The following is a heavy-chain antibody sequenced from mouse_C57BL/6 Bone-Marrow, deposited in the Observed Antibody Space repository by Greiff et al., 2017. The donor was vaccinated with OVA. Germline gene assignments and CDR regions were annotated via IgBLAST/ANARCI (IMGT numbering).Heavy chain of an antibody. CDR3: ARRGFLWYFDV. CDR2: ISSGGSYT. J-gene: IGHJ1*03. V-gene: IGHV5-6*02. CDR1: GFTFSSYG. Sequence: DVKLVESGGDLVKPGGSLKLSCAASGFTFSSYGMSWVRQTPDKRLEWVATISSGGSYTYYPDSVKGRFTISRDNAKNTLYLQMSSLKSEDTAMYYCARRGFLWYFDVWGTGTTVTVSS.